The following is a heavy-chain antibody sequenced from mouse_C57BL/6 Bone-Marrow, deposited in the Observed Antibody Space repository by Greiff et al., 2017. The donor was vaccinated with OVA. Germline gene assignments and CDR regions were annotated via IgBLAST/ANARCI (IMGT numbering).Heavy chain of an antibody. CDR1: GYTFTGYW. V-gene: IGHV1-9*01. J-gene: IGHJ3*01. D-gene: IGHD2-4*01. CDR2: ILPGSCST. CDR3: AREEEPYDSFAY. Sequence: VKLQESGAELMKPGASVKLSCKATGYTFTGYWIEWVKQRPGHGLEWIGEILPGSCSTNYNEKFKGKATFTADTSSNTAYMQLSSLTTEDSAIYYCAREEEPYDSFAYWGQGTLVTVSA.